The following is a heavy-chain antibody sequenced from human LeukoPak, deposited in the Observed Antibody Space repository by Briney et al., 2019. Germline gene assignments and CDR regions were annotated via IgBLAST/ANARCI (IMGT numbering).Heavy chain of an antibody. J-gene: IGHJ4*02. V-gene: IGHV4-39*02. CDR3: ATAVYSSGWPPLFDY. CDR1: GDSISNHNYF. D-gene: IGHD6-19*01. Sequence: PSETLSLTCTVSGDSISNHNYFWGWIRQPPGKGLEWIGSIHYIGSTYFNLSLKSRVTVSVDASKNHFSLKLSSVTAADTGVYYCATAVYSSGWPPLFDYWDQGAPVIVSS. CDR2: IHYIGST.